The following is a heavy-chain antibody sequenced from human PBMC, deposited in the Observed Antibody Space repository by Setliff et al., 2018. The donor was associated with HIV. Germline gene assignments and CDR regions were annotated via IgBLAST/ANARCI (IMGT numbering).Heavy chain of an antibody. CDR3: AREYDVLSGSYISAFDI. Sequence: GASVKVSCKASGYTFTSYPMHWVRQAPGQGLEWVGRINPSNGATDFGQKFQGWITMTRDTSSRTAYLEVNRLTSDDTAVYYCAREYDVLSGSYISAFDIWGQGTMVT. CDR2: INPSNGAT. D-gene: IGHD3-3*01. CDR1: GYTFTSYP. V-gene: IGHV1-2*04. J-gene: IGHJ3*02.